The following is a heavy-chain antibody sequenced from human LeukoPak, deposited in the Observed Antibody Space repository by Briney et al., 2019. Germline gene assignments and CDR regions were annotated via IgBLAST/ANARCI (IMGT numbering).Heavy chain of an antibody. D-gene: IGHD6-13*01. Sequence: GGSLRLSCATSGFNVSSKYISWVRQAPGKGLEWVSVIYNGGSANYADSVKGRLTISRDNSKNKVYLQMNSLRVEDTAVYYCAREASYSGSWWYFDHWGQGTLVTVSS. CDR3: AREASYSGSWWYFDH. CDR2: IYNGGSA. V-gene: IGHV3-66*01. CDR1: GFNVSSKY. J-gene: IGHJ4*02.